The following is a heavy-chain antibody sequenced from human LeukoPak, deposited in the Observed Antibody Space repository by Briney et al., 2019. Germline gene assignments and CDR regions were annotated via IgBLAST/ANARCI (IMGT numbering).Heavy chain of an antibody. D-gene: IGHD3-3*01. J-gene: IGHJ4*02. V-gene: IGHV4-30-4*08. CDR2: IYYSGST. CDR1: GGSISSGGYY. Sequence: SGTLSLTCTVSGGSISSGGYYWSWIRQHPGKRLEWIGYIYYSGSTYYNPSLKSRVTISVDTSKNQFSLKLSSVTAADTAVYYCARDPVYYDFSQGFDYWGQGTLVTVSS. CDR3: ARDPVYYDFSQGFDY.